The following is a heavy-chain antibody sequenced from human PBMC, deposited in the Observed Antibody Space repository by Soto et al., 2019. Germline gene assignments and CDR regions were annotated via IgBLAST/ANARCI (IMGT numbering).Heavy chain of an antibody. CDR2: INHSGST. D-gene: IGHD6-19*01. CDR3: ARGRYSSGCHDY. CDR1: GGSFSGYY. J-gene: IGHJ4*02. V-gene: IGHV4-34*01. Sequence: SETLSLTCAVYGGSFSGYYWSWIRQPPGKGLEWIGEINHSGSTSYNPSLKSRVTISVDTSKNQFSLKLSSVTAADTAVYYCARGRYSSGCHDYWGQGTLVTVSS.